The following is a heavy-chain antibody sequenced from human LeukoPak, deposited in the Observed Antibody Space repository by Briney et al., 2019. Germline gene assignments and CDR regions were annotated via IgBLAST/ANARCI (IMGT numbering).Heavy chain of an antibody. CDR2: INHSGST. CDR1: GGSFSGYY. Sequence: SETLSLTCAVYGGSFSGYYWSWIRQPPGKGLEWIGEINHSGSTNYNPSLKSRVTISVDTSKNQFSLKLSSVTAADTAVYYCARVTPDYGDYKAFDIWGQGTMVTVSS. J-gene: IGHJ3*02. CDR3: ARVTPDYGDYKAFDI. D-gene: IGHD4-17*01. V-gene: IGHV4-34*01.